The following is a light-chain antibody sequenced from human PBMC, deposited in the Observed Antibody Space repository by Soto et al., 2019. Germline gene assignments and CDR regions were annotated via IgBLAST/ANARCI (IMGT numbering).Light chain of an antibody. J-gene: IGKJ3*01. CDR1: QSISTY. V-gene: IGKV1-39*01. CDR2: AAS. CDR3: QQSYTIPFT. Sequence: DLPMTQSPSSLYASVGDRVTITCRASQSISTYLNWYQQRPGKAPKLLIYAASTLQTGAPSRFGGSGSATDFTLTISSLQPEDFASYYCQQSYTIPFTFGPGTKVDIK.